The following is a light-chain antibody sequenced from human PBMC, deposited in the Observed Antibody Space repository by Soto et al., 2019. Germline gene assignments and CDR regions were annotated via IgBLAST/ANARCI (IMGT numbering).Light chain of an antibody. V-gene: IGKV3-20*01. CDR3: QQYGISPLT. CDR2: GAS. Sequence: EIVLTQSPGTLSLSPGEIDTLSCRASQSVSSSYLAWYQHKPGQAPRLLIYGASSRATGIPDRFSGRGSGTDFTLTISRLEPEDFAVYYCQQYGISPLTFGQGTKLEI. CDR1: QSVSSSY. J-gene: IGKJ2*01.